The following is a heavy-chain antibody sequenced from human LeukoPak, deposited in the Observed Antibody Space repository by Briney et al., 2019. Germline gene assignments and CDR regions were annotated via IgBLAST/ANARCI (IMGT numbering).Heavy chain of an antibody. CDR1: GGSISSYY. Sequence: SETLSLTCTVSGGSISSYYWSWIRQPPGKGLEWIGYIYYSGSTNYNPSLKSRVTISVDTSKNQFSLKLTSVTAADTAVYYCARDYTLYISGWFLDYWAQGTLVTVSS. D-gene: IGHD6-19*01. CDR2: IYYSGST. CDR3: ARDYTLYISGWFLDY. J-gene: IGHJ4*02. V-gene: IGHV4-59*12.